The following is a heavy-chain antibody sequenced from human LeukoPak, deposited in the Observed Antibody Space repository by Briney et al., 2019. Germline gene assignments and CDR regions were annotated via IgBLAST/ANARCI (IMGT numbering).Heavy chain of an antibody. Sequence: SETLSLTCTVSGGSISSSSYYWGWIRQPPGKGLEWIGSIYYSGGTYYNPSLKSRVTISVDTSKNQFSLKLSSVTAADTAVYYCASLDWDLGYFDYWGQGTLVTVSS. V-gene: IGHV4-39*01. J-gene: IGHJ4*02. D-gene: IGHD2-21*01. CDR3: ASLDWDLGYFDY. CDR2: IYYSGGT. CDR1: GGSISSSSYY.